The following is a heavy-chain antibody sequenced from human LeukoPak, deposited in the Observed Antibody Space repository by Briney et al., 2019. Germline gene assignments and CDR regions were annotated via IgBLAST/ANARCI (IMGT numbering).Heavy chain of an antibody. CDR2: IYSGGST. V-gene: IGHV3-53*01. CDR3: ARLYGSGSYYTYFDY. CDR1: GFTVSSNY. D-gene: IGHD3-10*01. Sequence: GGSLRLSCAASGFTVSSNYMSWVRRAPGKGLEWVSVIYSGGSTYYADSVKGRFTISRDNSKNTLYLQMNSLRAEDTAVYYCARLYGSGSYYTYFDYWGQGTLVTVSS. J-gene: IGHJ4*02.